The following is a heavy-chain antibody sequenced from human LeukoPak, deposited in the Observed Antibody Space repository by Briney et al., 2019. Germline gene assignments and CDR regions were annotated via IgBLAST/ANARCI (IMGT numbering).Heavy chain of an antibody. CDR1: GGSFSGYY. J-gene: IGHJ4*02. V-gene: IGHV4-34*01. Sequence: SETLSLTCAVYGGSFSGYYWSWIRQPPGKGLEWIGEINHSGSTNYNPSLKSRVTISVDTSKNQFSLKLSSVTAADTAVYYCARGPIPDIVATNRPLYYSDYWGQGTLVTVSS. CDR2: INHSGST. CDR3: ARGPIPDIVATNRPLYYSDY. D-gene: IGHD5-12*01.